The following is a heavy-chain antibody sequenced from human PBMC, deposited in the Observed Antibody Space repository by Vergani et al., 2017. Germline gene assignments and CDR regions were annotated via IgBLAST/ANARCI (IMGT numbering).Heavy chain of an antibody. CDR2: IYSGGST. CDR3: ARDQYSSSPARDY. J-gene: IGHJ4*02. V-gene: IGHV3-66*01. Sequence: EVQLVESGGGLVQPGGSLRLSCAASGFTVSSNYMSWVRQAPGKGLEWVSVIYSGGSTYYADSVKGRFTISRDNSKNTLYLQMNSRGAEDTAVYYCARDQYSSSPARDYWGQGTLVTVSS. D-gene: IGHD6-13*01. CDR1: GFTVSSNY.